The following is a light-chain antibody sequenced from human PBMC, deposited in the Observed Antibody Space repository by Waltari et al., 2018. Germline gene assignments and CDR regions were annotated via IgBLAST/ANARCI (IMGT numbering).Light chain of an antibody. CDR2: QDN. V-gene: IGLV3-1*01. Sequence: SYELIQPPSVSVSPGQTASITCSGDKLGGKYLCWYRQRPGQSPVVVIYQDNKRPSGIPERLSGSNSGNTATLTISGTQAVDEGDDYCQTWDSGSLVFGGGTKLTVL. CDR1: KLGGKY. CDR3: QTWDSGSLV. J-gene: IGLJ2*01.